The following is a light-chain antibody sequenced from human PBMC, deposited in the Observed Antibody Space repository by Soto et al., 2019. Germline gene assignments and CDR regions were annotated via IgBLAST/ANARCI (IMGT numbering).Light chain of an antibody. J-gene: IGKJ5*01. Sequence: EIEMTQSPATLSLAPGERVTLSCRASESVSTNLAWYQQKPGQAPRLLIYDASNRATGIPARFSGSGSGTDFTLTISSLEPEDFAVYYCQQRSNWPSITFGQGTRLEI. CDR2: DAS. CDR3: QQRSNWPSIT. V-gene: IGKV3-11*01. CDR1: ESVSTN.